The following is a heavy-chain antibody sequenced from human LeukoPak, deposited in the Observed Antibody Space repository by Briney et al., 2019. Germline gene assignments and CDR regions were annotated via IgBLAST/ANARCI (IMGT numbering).Heavy chain of an antibody. Sequence: GGSLRLSCAASGFTFSSYEMNWVRQAPGKGLEWVSYISSSGSTIYYADSVKGRFTISRDNAKNSLYLQMNSLRAEDTAVYYCARETNARRAPSGLHDYGDSPDYWGQGTLVTVSS. CDR2: ISSSGSTI. CDR1: GFTFSSYE. V-gene: IGHV3-48*03. CDR3: ARETNARRAPSGLHDYGDSPDY. D-gene: IGHD4-17*01. J-gene: IGHJ4*02.